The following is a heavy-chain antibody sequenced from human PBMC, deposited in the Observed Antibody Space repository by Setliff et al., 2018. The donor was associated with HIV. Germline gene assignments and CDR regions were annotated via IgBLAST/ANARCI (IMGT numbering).Heavy chain of an antibody. CDR2: IIPIFGTT. V-gene: IGHV1-69*13. CDR3: ARDGLLLAGIRFDY. CDR1: GYTFTYLF. Sequence: GASVKVSCKASGYTFTYLFIHWVRLAPGQGLEWMGGIIPIFGTTNYAQKFQGRVTITADESTGTAYMELSSLRSEDTAVYYCARDGLLLAGIRFDYWGQGTLVTVSS. D-gene: IGHD6-19*01. J-gene: IGHJ4*02.